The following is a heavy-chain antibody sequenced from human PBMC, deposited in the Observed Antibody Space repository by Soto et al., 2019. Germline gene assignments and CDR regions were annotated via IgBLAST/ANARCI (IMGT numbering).Heavy chain of an antibody. V-gene: IGHV4-34*01. J-gene: IGHJ4*02. CDR1: GGSFRGYY. CDR2: INHSGST. D-gene: IGHD2-15*01. CDR3: ARGRLASPNFDY. Sequence: SETLSLTCAVYGGSFRGYYWSWIRQPPGKGLEWIGEINHSGSTNYNPSLKSRVTISVDTSKNQFSLKLSSVTAADTAVYYCARGRLASPNFDYWGQGTLVTVSS.